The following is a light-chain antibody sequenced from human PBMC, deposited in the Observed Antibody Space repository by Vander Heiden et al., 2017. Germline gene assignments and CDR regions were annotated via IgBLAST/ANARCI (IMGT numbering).Light chain of an antibody. CDR2: DNT. CDR1: SCNIGINY. CDR3: AAWDDSLSGRV. J-gene: IGLJ3*02. Sequence: VTISCSGSSCNIGINYVFWYQQLPGTAPKLLIYDNTHRPSGVPERFSCSKSGTSASLAFSGLRSDDEADYYCAAWDDSLSGRVFGGGTKLTVL. V-gene: IGLV1-47*02.